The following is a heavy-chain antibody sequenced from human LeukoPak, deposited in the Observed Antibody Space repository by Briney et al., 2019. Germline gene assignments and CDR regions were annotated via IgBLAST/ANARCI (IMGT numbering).Heavy chain of an antibody. CDR2: INPNSGGT. Sequence: ASVKVSCKASGYTFTGYYMHWVRQAAGQGLEWMGWINPNSGGTNYAQKFQGRVTMTRDTSISTAYMELSRLRSDDTAVYYCARSGGIVGATITFDYWGQGTLVTVSS. CDR3: ARSGGIVGATITFDY. CDR1: GYTFTGYY. J-gene: IGHJ4*02. V-gene: IGHV1-2*02. D-gene: IGHD1-26*01.